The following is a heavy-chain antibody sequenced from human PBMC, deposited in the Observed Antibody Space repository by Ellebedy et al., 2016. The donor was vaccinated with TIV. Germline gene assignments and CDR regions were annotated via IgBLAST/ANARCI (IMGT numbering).Heavy chain of an antibody. V-gene: IGHV3-7*01. CDR1: GFTLSTYW. D-gene: IGHD6-25*01. CDR2: MRQDGREE. Sequence: GESLKISCAASGFTLSTYWMNWVRQAPGKGLEWVASMRQDGREEYLVDSVKGRFTISRDNTKNSLYLQMNSLRAEDTAVYFCARENGYYFDYWGQGTLVIVSS. J-gene: IGHJ4*02. CDR3: ARENGYYFDY.